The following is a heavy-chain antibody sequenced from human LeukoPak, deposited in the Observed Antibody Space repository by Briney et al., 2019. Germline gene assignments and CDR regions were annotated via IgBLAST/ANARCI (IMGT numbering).Heavy chain of an antibody. CDR1: GFAFSDYG. CDR2: IRFDGTNT. V-gene: IGHV3-30*02. J-gene: IGHJ4*02. D-gene: IGHD1-20*01. CDR3: AKDPARQPGYNWNQYYFDY. Sequence: GGSLRLSWLVSGFAFSDYGMAWVRQAPGKGLEWVAFIRFDGTNTKYADSVKGRFTISRDNSRNTVHLQMDRLSAEDTATYYCAKDPARQPGYNWNQYYFDYWGQGTLVIVSS.